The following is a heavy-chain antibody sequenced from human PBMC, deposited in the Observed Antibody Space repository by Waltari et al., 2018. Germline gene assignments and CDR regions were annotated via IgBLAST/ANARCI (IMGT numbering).Heavy chain of an antibody. CDR3: TRGGHPNS. CDR1: GATIDSNY. Sequence: SGGGLVQPGGSLRLSCTASGATIDSNYMNWLRQAPGKGVEWIHGIFADGTTHFADAVRGRFVISRDKSENTLYLQMNFVGADDSSVYYCTRGGHPNSWGQGTLVTVSS. J-gene: IGHJ1*01. D-gene: IGHD7-27*01. V-gene: IGHV3-66*02. CDR2: IFADGTT.